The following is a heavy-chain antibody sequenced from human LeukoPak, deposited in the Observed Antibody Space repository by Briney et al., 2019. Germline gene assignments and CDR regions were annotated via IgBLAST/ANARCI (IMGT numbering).Heavy chain of an antibody. CDR1: GFTFSSYG. V-gene: IGHV3-23*01. J-gene: IGHJ4*02. CDR3: AKGHYYGSGSLDY. Sequence: PGGSLRLSCAASGFTFSSYGMSWVRQAPGKGLEWVSAIGGRDNSTYYADSVKGRFTISRDNSKNTLYVQMNSLRAADTAVYYCAKGHYYGSGSLDYWGQGTLVTVSS. D-gene: IGHD3-10*01. CDR2: IGGRDNST.